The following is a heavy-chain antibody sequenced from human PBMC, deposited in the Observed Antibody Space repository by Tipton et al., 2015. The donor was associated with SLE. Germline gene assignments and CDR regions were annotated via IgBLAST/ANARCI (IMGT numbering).Heavy chain of an antibody. J-gene: IGHJ6*03. CDR3: ARLTIFGVVIIGNYYYYMDV. CDR2: IYTSGST. Sequence: TLSLTCTVSGGSISSGSYYWSWIRQPAGKGLEWIGRIYTSGSTNYNPSLKSRVTISVDTSKNQFSLKLSSVTAADTAVYYCARLTIFGVVIIGNYYYYMDVWGKGTTVTVSS. D-gene: IGHD3-3*01. CDR1: GGSISSGSYY. V-gene: IGHV4-61*02.